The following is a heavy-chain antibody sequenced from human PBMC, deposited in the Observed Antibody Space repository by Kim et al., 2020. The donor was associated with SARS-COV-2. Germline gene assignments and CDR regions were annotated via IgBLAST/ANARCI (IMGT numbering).Heavy chain of an antibody. Sequence: SVKVSCKASGGTFSSYAISWVRQAPGQGLEWMGGIIPIFGTANYAQKFQGRVTITADESTSTAYMELSSLRSEDTAVYYCAREYWVAVAIGAFDIWGQGTMVTVSS. CDR3: AREYWVAVAIGAFDI. D-gene: IGHD6-19*01. V-gene: IGHV1-69*13. CDR1: GGTFSSYA. J-gene: IGHJ3*02. CDR2: IIPIFGTA.